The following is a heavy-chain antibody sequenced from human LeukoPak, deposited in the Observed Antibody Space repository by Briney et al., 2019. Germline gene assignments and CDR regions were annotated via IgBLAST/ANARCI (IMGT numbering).Heavy chain of an antibody. D-gene: IGHD3-3*01. CDR1: GFTFSSYS. J-gene: IGHJ4*02. Sequence: PGGSLRLSCAASGFTFSSYSMNWVRQAPGKGLEWVSYISSSSSTIFYADSVKGRFTISRDNAKNSLYLQMNSLRADDTAVYYCARATDFWSGYPDYWGQGTLVTVSS. V-gene: IGHV3-48*04. CDR2: ISSSSSTI. CDR3: ARATDFWSGYPDY.